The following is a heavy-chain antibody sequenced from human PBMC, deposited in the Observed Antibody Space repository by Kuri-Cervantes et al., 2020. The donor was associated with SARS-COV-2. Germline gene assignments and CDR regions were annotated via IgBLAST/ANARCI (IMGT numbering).Heavy chain of an antibody. CDR2: ISTYIGNT. J-gene: IGHJ6*02. Sequence: ASVKVSCKASGYTFTSYGISWVRQAPGQGLEWMGWISTYIGNTNYAQKVQGRVTLTTDTSTSTAYMELRSLRSDDTAVYYCARDDGYDPHYYYYYVMDVWGQGTTVTVSS. D-gene: IGHD5-12*01. CDR1: GYTFTSYG. CDR3: ARDDGYDPHYYYYYVMDV. V-gene: IGHV1-18*01.